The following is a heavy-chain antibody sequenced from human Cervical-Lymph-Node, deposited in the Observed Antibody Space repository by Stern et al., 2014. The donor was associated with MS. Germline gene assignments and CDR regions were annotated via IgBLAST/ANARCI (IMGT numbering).Heavy chain of an antibody. J-gene: IGHJ4*02. V-gene: IGHV1-69*01. D-gene: IGHD6-13*01. CDR1: GDTFNNFD. CDR3: ARHQGGVAAF. Sequence: VQLVQSGAEVKKPGSSVKVSCKASGDTFNNFDIGWVRQAPGQRPEWLGGITPLFGTANYAQRLQDRVTFTADESTSTTYMELSRLRSEDTAIYYCARHQGGVAAFWGQGTLVTVSS. CDR2: ITPLFGTA.